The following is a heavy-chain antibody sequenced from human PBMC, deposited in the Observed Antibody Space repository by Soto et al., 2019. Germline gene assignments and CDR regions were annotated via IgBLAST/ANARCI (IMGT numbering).Heavy chain of an antibody. D-gene: IGHD6-13*01. Sequence: EVQLLESGGGLVQPGGSLRLSCAASGFTFSSYAMSWVRQAPGKGLEWVSAISGSGGSTYYADSVKGRFTISRDNAKNSLYLQMNSLRAEDTAVYYCARDPGSSSWYENFDYWGQGTLVTVSS. J-gene: IGHJ4*02. CDR1: GFTFSSYA. CDR2: ISGSGGST. V-gene: IGHV3-23*01. CDR3: ARDPGSSSWYENFDY.